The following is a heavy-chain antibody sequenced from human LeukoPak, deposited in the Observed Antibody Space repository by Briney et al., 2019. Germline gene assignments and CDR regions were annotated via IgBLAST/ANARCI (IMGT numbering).Heavy chain of an antibody. V-gene: IGHV3-23*01. J-gene: IGHJ4*02. Sequence: GGSLRLSCAVSGITLSNFGMSWVRQAPGKGLEWVAGISDSGGRTNYADSVKGRFTISRDNPKNTLYLQMKSLRAEDTAVYFCAKRGVVIRVILGGFHKEAYYFDSWGQGALVTVS. CDR2: ISDSGGRT. D-gene: IGHD3-22*01. CDR3: AKRGVVIRVILGGFHKEAYYFDS. CDR1: GITLSNFG.